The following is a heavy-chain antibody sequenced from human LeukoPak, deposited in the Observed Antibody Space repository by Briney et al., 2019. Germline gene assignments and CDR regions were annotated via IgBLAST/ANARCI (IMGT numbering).Heavy chain of an antibody. Sequence: SETLSLTCTVSGGSISGYYWSWIRQPPGKGLEWIGYIFSSGSTNYNPSLRSRVTISEDTSVNQFSLKLSSVTAADTAVYYCARHYYDRSDSYSFDYWGQGTLVTVSS. CDR1: GGSISGYY. CDR3: ARHYYDRSDSYSFDY. J-gene: IGHJ4*02. CDR2: IFSSGST. D-gene: IGHD3-22*01. V-gene: IGHV4-59*08.